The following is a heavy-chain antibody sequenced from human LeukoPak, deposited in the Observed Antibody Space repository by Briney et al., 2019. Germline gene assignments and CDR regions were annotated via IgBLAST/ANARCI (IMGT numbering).Heavy chain of an antibody. J-gene: IGHJ4*02. CDR1: GFTFSSYG. CDR2: ISGSGGST. V-gene: IGHV3-23*01. Sequence: GGTLRLSCAASGFTFSSYGMSWVRQAPGKGLEWVSAISGSGGSTYYADSVKGRFTISRDNSKNTLYLQMNSLRAEDTAVYYCAKDPGYQLLLGYYFDYWGQGTLVTVSS. CDR3: AKDPGYQLLLGYYFDY. D-gene: IGHD2-2*01.